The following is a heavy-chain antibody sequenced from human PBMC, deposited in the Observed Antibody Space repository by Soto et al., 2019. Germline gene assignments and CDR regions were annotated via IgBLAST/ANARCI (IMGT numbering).Heavy chain of an antibody. CDR3: AKGVSQYTPLALFDY. J-gene: IGHJ4*02. V-gene: IGHV3-23*01. CDR1: GFTFSSYA. Sequence: EVPLLESGGGLVRPGGSLRLSCAASGFTFSSYAMSWVRQAPGKGLEWVSTISGSDGRPYSTDSVKGRFTISRDNSRNTAYLQMNSLRVEDTAVYYCAKGVSQYTPLALFDYWGRGTLVTVSS. D-gene: IGHD5-18*01. CDR2: ISGSDGRP.